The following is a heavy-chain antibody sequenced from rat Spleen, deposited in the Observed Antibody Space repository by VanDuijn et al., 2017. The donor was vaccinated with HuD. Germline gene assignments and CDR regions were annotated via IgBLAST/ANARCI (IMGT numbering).Heavy chain of an antibody. D-gene: IGHD4-3*01. CDR3: ARDGFGGDY. Sequence: QVQLKESGPGLVQPSQTLSLTCTVSGFSLTSYNVHWVRQPTGKGLEWMGVIWGNGDTNSNSALKSRLSISRDTSKSQVFLKMNSLQTEDTATYYCARDGFGGDYWGQGVMVTVSS. CDR2: IWGNGDT. V-gene: IGHV2-30*01. CDR1: GFSLTSYN. J-gene: IGHJ2*01.